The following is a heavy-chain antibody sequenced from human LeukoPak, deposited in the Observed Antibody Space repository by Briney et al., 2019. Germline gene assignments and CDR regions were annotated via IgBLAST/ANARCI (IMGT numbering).Heavy chain of an antibody. Sequence: GASVKVSCKASGYTFTGYYIHWVRQGPGQGLEWMGWINPNSGGTNYAQKFQGRVTMTRDTSISAAYMELSRLRSDDTAVYYCARGARGSGSYPPAVYYFDYWGQGTLVTVSS. D-gene: IGHD3-10*01. J-gene: IGHJ4*02. CDR3: ARGARGSGSYPPAVYYFDY. CDR2: INPNSGGT. V-gene: IGHV1-2*02. CDR1: GYTFTGYY.